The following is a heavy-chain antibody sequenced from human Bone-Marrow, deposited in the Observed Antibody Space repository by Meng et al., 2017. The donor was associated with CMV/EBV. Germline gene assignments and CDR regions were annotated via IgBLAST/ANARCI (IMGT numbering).Heavy chain of an antibody. CDR2: ISGSGGST. V-gene: IGHV3-23*01. CDR3: AKGSYIVVVPAAFDY. CDR1: GFTFSSYA. D-gene: IGHD2-2*01. Sequence: GESLKISCAASGFTFSSYAMSWVRQAPGKGLEWVSAISGSGGSTYYADSVKGRFTISRDNSKNTLYLQMNSLRAEDTAVYYCAKGSYIVVVPAAFDYWGQGTRVTVSS. J-gene: IGHJ4*02.